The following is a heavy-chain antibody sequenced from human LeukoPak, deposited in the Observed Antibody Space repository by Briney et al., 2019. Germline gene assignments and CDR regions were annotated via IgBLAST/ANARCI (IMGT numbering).Heavy chain of an antibody. V-gene: IGHV4-59*01. CDR3: VRGLTGVVGAADV. D-gene: IGHD2-15*01. CDR1: SGSISPYY. CDR2: VSYSGST. Sequence: SETLSLACTVSSGSISPYYWSWIRQPPGRELEWIGYVSYSGSTNYNPSLKSRVTISLETSKNQFSLKLSSVTAADTAVYYCVRGLTGVVGAADVWGKGTTVTVSS. J-gene: IGHJ6*04.